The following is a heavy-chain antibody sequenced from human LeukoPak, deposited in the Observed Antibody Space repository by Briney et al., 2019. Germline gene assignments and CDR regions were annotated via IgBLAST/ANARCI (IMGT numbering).Heavy chain of an antibody. CDR1: GYSISSGYY. Sequence: PSETLSLTCTVSGYSISSGYYWGWIRQPPGKGLEWIGSIYHSGSTYYKPSLKSRVTISVDTSKNQFSLKLSSVTAADTAVYYCARGWGSYGNFDYWGQGTRVTVSS. V-gene: IGHV4-38-2*02. J-gene: IGHJ4*02. D-gene: IGHD5-18*01. CDR3: ARGWGSYGNFDY. CDR2: IYHSGST.